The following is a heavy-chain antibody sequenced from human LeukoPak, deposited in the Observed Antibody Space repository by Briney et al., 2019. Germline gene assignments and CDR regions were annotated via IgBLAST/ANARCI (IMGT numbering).Heavy chain of an antibody. D-gene: IGHD3-9*01. V-gene: IGHV3-66*01. CDR1: GFTFSSYE. Sequence: QPGGSLRLSCAASGFTFSSYEMNWVRQAPGKGLEWVSVIYSGGTTYCADSVKGRFTISRDNSKNTLYLQMNSLRAEDTAVYYCVRDSDILASDAFDIWGQGTMVTVSS. CDR3: VRDSDILASDAFDI. J-gene: IGHJ3*02. CDR2: IYSGGTT.